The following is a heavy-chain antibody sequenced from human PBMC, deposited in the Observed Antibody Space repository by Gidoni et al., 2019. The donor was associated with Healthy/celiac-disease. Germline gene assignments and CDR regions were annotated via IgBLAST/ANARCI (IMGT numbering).Heavy chain of an antibody. D-gene: IGHD3-22*01. CDR3: AVLDRGVPAGSPRVVVITYDAFDI. Sequence: EVQLVESGGGLVKPGGSLRLSCAASGFTFSSYSMTWVRQDPGKGLEWVSSISSRSSYIYYADSVKGRFTISRDNAKNSLYLQMNSLRAEDTAVYYCAVLDRGVPAGSPRVVVITYDAFDIWGQGTMVTVSS. CDR2: ISSRSSYI. J-gene: IGHJ3*02. CDR1: GFTFSSYS. V-gene: IGHV3-21*01.